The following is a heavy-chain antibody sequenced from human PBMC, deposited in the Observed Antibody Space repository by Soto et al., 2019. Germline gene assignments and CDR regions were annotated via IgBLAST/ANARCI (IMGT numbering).Heavy chain of an antibody. CDR2: ISYDGHNE. J-gene: IGHJ6*02. Sequence: QVQLVESGGGVVQPGRSLRLSCAASGFTFISYSMHWVRQAPGKGLEWVAVISYDGHNEYYVDSVKGRFTISRDNSKNTLSLQMNSLRAEDTAVYFCAKDRTGVAARRRSYQYYGMDVWGQGTTVTVSS. V-gene: IGHV3-30*18. CDR1: GFTFISYS. CDR3: AKDRTGVAARRRSYQYYGMDV. D-gene: IGHD6-6*01.